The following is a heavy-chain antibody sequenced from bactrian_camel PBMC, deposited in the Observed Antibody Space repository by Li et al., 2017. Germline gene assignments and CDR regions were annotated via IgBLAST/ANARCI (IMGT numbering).Heavy chain of an antibody. CDR1: GYNYVSSTC. D-gene: IGHD4*01. Sequence: HVQLVESGGGSVQTGGSLKLSCVVSGYNYVSSTCMAWFRQAPGKECELVSTMMSGGGTYYPRSVQGRFTVSRDAAKNMVFLQMINLKPEDSAVYYCAEATIATVTCPAAFGRWGQGTQVTVS. V-gene: IGHV3S53*01. CDR2: MMSGGGT. J-gene: IGHJ6*01. CDR3: AEATIATVTCPAAFGR.